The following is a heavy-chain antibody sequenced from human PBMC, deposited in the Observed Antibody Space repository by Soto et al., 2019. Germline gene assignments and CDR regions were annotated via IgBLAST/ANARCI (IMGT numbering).Heavy chain of an antibody. CDR2: TYYRSKWYN. Sequence: QVQLQQSGPGLVKPSQTLSLTCAISGDSVSSNSAAWNWIRQSPSRGLEWLGRTYYRSKWYNDYSVSVKSRIANSPDTSKNQYSLQLNSVAPEDTAVYYCARVQGQLWFLSWVIHFDYWGQGTLVTVSS. CDR1: GDSVSSNSAA. CDR3: ARVQGQLWFLSWVIHFDY. V-gene: IGHV6-1*01. J-gene: IGHJ4*02. D-gene: IGHD5-18*01.